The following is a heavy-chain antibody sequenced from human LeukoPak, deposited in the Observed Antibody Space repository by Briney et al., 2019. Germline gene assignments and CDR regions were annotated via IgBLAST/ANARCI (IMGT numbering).Heavy chain of an antibody. Sequence: GGSLRLSCAASGFTFSDYYMSWIRQAPGKGLEWVSGISGSGGSTYYADSVKGRFTISRDNSKNTLYLQMKSLRAEDTAVYYCAKSEDYDTREDYWGQGTLVTVSS. V-gene: IGHV3-23*01. CDR2: ISGSGGST. CDR1: GFTFSDYY. D-gene: IGHD3-22*01. J-gene: IGHJ4*02. CDR3: AKSEDYDTREDY.